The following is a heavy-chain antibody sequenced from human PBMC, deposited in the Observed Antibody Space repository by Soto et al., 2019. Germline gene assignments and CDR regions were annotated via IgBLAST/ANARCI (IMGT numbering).Heavy chain of an antibody. J-gene: IGHJ6*02. V-gene: IGHV3-48*04. Sequence: PGGSLRLSCAASGFTFSTYTMNWVRQAPGQGLEWVSYITGSGSMTYYADSVKGRFTISRDNAKNSLSLEMNSLRGEDTAVYYCARFGGRGWPLAVWGQGTTVTVSS. CDR3: ARFGGRGWPLAV. D-gene: IGHD3-10*01. CDR2: ITGSGSMT. CDR1: GFTFSTYT.